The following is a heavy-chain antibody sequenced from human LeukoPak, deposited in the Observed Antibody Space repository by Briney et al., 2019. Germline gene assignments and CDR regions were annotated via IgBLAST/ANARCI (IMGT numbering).Heavy chain of an antibody. D-gene: IGHD1-26*01. J-gene: IGHJ4*02. V-gene: IGHV3-30*03. CDR3: ALIDGVGPKDY. CDR1: GFTFSSYG. Sequence: GRSLRLSCAASGFTFSSYGMHWVRQAPGKGLEWVAVISYDGSNKYYADSVKGRFTISRDNSKNTLYLQMNSLRAEDTAIYYGALIDGVGPKDYWGPGTLVTVSS. CDR2: ISYDGSNK.